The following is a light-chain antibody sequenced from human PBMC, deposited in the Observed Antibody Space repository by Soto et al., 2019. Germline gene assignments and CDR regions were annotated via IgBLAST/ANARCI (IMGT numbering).Light chain of an antibody. CDR2: GAS. Sequence: EIVLTQSPGTLSLSPGERATLSCRASQSVSSSYLAWYQHKPGQAPRLLIYGASSRATGIPDRFSGSGSGTDFTLIISRLEPEDFAVYYCQQYGSSPPTFGQGTKLEIK. V-gene: IGKV3-20*01. CDR1: QSVSSSY. J-gene: IGKJ2*01. CDR3: QQYGSSPPT.